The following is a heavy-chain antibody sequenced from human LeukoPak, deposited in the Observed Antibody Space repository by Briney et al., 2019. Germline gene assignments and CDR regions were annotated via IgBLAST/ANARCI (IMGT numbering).Heavy chain of an antibody. V-gene: IGHV3-13*01. Sequence: GGSLRLSCAASGFTFSSYDMHWVRQATGKGLEWVSAIGTAGDTYYPGSVKGRFTISKENAKNSLYLQMNSLRAGDTAVYYCARGGGSGSFDYWGQGTLVTVSS. D-gene: IGHD3-10*01. CDR3: ARGGGSGSFDY. CDR1: GFTFSSYD. J-gene: IGHJ4*02. CDR2: IGTAGDT.